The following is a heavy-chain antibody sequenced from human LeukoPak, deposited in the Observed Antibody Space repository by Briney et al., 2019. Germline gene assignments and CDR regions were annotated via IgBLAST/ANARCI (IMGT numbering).Heavy chain of an antibody. D-gene: IGHD3-10*01. Sequence: SETLSLTCTVSGGSVRPYYWSWIRQAPGKGLEWIGYIYYSGSTNYNPSLKSRVTISVDTSKNQFSLKLSSVTAADTAMYYCARGHYGSGTGTYPIWGQGTLVTVSS. J-gene: IGHJ4*02. CDR2: IYYSGST. CDR3: ARGHYGSGTGTYPI. CDR1: GGSVRPYY. V-gene: IGHV4-59*02.